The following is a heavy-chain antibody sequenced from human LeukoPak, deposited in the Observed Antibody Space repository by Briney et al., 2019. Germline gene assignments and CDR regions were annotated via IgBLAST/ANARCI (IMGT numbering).Heavy chain of an antibody. CDR1: GFTFSGHG. CDR2: ISYDGGNK. V-gene: IGHV3-30*18. CDR3: AKDQETGYSNNWYTFTPWDY. Sequence: PGRSLRLSCAASGFTFSGHGMHWVRQAPGKGLEWVTGISYDGGNKYYADSVKGRFTISRDNSKNTLYLQMNSLRAEDAAVYYCAKDQETGYSNNWYTFTPWDYWGQGTLVTVSS. D-gene: IGHD6-13*01. J-gene: IGHJ4*02.